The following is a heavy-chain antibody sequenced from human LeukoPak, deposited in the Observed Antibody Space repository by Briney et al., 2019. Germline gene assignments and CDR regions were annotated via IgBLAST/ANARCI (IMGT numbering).Heavy chain of an antibody. Sequence: GSLRLSCSASGFRFSSYAMHWVRQAPGKGLEYVSAITSDGGSTYYADSVKGRFIISRDNSKNTLYLQMSSLRAEDTAVYYCVRGGTMVVVVTDDYWGQGTLVAVSS. V-gene: IGHV3-64D*06. CDR3: VRGGTMVVVVTDDY. J-gene: IGHJ4*02. D-gene: IGHD3-22*01. CDR1: GFRFSSYA. CDR2: ITSDGGST.